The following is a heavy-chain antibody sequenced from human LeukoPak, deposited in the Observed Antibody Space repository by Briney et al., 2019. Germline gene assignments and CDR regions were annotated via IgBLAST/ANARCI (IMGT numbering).Heavy chain of an antibody. Sequence: ASVKVSCKASGYTFTSYGISWVRQAPGQGLEWMGWISAYNGNTNYAQKLQGRVTMTTDTSTSTAYMELRSLRPDDTAVYYCARVGGYCTNGVCGRWFDPWGQGTLVTVSS. CDR3: ARVGGYCTNGVCGRWFDP. CDR2: ISAYNGNT. D-gene: IGHD2-8*01. J-gene: IGHJ5*02. V-gene: IGHV1-18*01. CDR1: GYTFTSYG.